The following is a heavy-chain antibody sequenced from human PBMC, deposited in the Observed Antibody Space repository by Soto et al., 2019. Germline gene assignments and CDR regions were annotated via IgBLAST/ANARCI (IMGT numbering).Heavy chain of an antibody. CDR2: VHVSGGT. V-gene: IGHV4-4*07. CDR3: ARDRYGWYPGFDLDV. CDR1: GESISNFY. Sequence: SETLSLTCSVSGESISNFYWSWIRQSAGKGLEWIGHVHVSGGTNYNAPLQSRVTMSVDTSSNHVSLQLTSLTVADTAVYHCARDRYGWYPGFDLDVWGPGTTVTVYS. D-gene: IGHD6-19*01. J-gene: IGHJ6*02.